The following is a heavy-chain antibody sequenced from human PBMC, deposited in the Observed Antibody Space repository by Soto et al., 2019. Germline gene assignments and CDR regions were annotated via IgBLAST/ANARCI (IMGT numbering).Heavy chain of an antibody. D-gene: IGHD3-22*01. CDR2: ISYGGGTT. CDR3: AKNPGYYYDSTGYHFDY. V-gene: IGHV3-23*01. J-gene: IGHJ4*02. Sequence: GGAPRLSCATPGIPFSKYFLSLGRPAPGGGLEWVSAISYGGGTTYYADSVKGRFTISRDNSKNTLYLQMNSLRAEDTAVYYCAKNPGYYYDSTGYHFDYWGQGTLVTVSS. CDR1: GIPFSKYF.